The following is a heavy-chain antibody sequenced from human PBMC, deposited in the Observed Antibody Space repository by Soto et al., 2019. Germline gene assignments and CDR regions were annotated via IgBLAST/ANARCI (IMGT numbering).Heavy chain of an antibody. CDR3: ARGSTVTAYFDY. CDR1: GGSISSADNT. J-gene: IGHJ4*02. D-gene: IGHD2-21*02. V-gene: IGHV4-31*03. Sequence: QVHLQESGPGLVKPSQTLSLTCTVSGGSISSADNTWAWIRQHPWKALEWIAYIYHSGTTNYNPSLRSRVTISEDTSKNQISLRLTSLTAADTAVYYCARGSTVTAYFDYWGQGTLVTVSS. CDR2: IYHSGTT.